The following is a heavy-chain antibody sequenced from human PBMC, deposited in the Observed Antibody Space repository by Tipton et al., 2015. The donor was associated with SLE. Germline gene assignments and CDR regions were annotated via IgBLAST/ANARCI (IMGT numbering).Heavy chain of an antibody. CDR3: ARPMYYYDSSGSMDY. CDR2: MSYDGSNK. V-gene: IGHV3-30-3*01. D-gene: IGHD3-22*01. J-gene: IGHJ4*02. Sequence: SLRLSCAASGFTFSSYEMNWVRQAPGKGLEWVAVMSYDGSNKYYADSVKGRFTISRDNSKNTLYLQMNSLRAEDTAVYYCARPMYYYDSSGSMDYWGQGTLVTVSS. CDR1: GFTFSSYE.